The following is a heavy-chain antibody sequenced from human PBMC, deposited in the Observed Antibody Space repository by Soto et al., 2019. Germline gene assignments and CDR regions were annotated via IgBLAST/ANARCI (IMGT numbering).Heavy chain of an antibody. J-gene: IGHJ3*01. Sequence: QVQLVRSGAEVKKPGSSVKVSCKASGGNFNNYAISWVRQAPAQGLQWMGGIIPIIDTTHYAQKLQGRVTSSAYRGRPTVYMELTVLTSDDSATYSCARDPRDRDEFRLWCQGTVVTVTS. V-gene: IGHV1-69*06. CDR2: IIPIIDTT. D-gene: IGHD2-21*01. CDR1: GGNFNNYA. CDR3: ARDPRDRDEFRL.